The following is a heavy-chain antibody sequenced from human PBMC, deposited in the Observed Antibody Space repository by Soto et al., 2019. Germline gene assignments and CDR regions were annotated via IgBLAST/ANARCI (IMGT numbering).Heavy chain of an antibody. V-gene: IGHV4-31*03. Sequence: SETLSLTCTVSGGSISSGGYYWSWIRQHPGKGLEWIGYIYYSGSTYYNPSLKSRVTMSVDTSKNQFSLKLSSVTAADTAVYYCGTRWQQLALAYWGQGTLVTVSS. CDR2: IYYSGST. J-gene: IGHJ4*02. CDR3: GTRWQQLALAY. CDR1: GGSISSGGYY. D-gene: IGHD6-13*01.